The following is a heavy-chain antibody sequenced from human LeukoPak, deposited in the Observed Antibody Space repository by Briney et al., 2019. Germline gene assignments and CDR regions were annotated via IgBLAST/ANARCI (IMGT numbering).Heavy chain of an antibody. V-gene: IGHV1-69*08. CDR3: ARDDFDGAINY. J-gene: IGHJ4*02. CDR1: GGTFSSHT. CDR2: IIPILGTA. Sequence: SVKVSCKASGGTFSSHTISWVRQAPGQGLEWMGTIIPILGTANYAQKFQGRVTIIADKSTGTAYMELSRLKSEDTAVYYCARDDFDGAINYWGQGTLVTVSS. D-gene: IGHD4-17*01.